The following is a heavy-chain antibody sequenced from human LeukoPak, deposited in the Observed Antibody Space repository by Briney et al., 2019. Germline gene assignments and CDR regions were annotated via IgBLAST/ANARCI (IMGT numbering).Heavy chain of an antibody. Sequence: GESLKISCKGSGYSFTSYWIGWVRQMPGKGLEWMGIIYRGDSDTRYSPSFQGQVTISADKSISTAYLQWSSLKASDTAMYYCARSLLDIVVVPAAAYNWFDPWGQGTLVTVSS. CDR2: IYRGDSDT. CDR1: GYSFTSYW. CDR3: ARSLLDIVVVPAAAYNWFDP. V-gene: IGHV5-51*01. J-gene: IGHJ5*02. D-gene: IGHD2-2*03.